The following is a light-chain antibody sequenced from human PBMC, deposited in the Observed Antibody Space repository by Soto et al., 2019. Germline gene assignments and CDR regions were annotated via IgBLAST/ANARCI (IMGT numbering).Light chain of an antibody. Sequence: QSALTQPPSASGAPGQRVTISCSGRSSNIGRNTVNWYQQLPGTAPKLLIYLNNQRPSGVPDRFSGSKSGTSASLAISGLQSEDEADYYCAAWDDSLKGWVFGGGTQLTV. CDR3: AAWDDSLKGWV. CDR2: LNN. CDR1: SSNIGRNT. V-gene: IGLV1-44*01. J-gene: IGLJ3*02.